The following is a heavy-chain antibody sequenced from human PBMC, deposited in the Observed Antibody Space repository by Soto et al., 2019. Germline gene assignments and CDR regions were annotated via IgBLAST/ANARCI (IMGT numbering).Heavy chain of an antibody. CDR2: INHSGIT. D-gene: IGHD3-3*01. CDR1: GGSLSNYY. CDR3: ARKLRFLGGNWIDP. V-gene: IGHV4-34*01. J-gene: IGHJ5*02. Sequence: QVQLQQWGAGLLKPSETLSLSCGVYGGSLSNYYWNWIRQPPGKGLEWIGEINHSGITSYNPSLKRRVTISVDTSNNQFSLKLTSVTAADTAVYYCARKLRFLGGNWIDPWGQGTLVTVSS.